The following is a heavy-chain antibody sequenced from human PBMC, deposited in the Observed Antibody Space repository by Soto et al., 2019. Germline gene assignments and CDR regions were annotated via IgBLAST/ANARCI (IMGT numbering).Heavy chain of an antibody. J-gene: IGHJ4*02. CDR1: GHSFTSNW. V-gene: IGHV5-51*01. Sequence: GESLKISCKGSGHSFTSNWIGWVRQMPGKGLEWMGIIYPGDSDTRYSPSFQGQVTISADKSISTAYLQWSSLKASDTAMYYCARMVVNTALGYFDCWGRGTMVTVYS. CDR2: IYPGDSDT. CDR3: ARMVVNTALGYFDC. D-gene: IGHD5-18*01.